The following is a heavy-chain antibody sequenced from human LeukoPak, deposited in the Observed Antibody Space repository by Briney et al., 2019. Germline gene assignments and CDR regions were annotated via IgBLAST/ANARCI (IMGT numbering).Heavy chain of an antibody. CDR1: GYSISSGYY. Sequence: SETLSLTCTVSGYSISSGYYWGWVRQPPGKGLEWIGSIYHSGSTYYNPSLKSRVTISVDTSKNQFSLKLSSVTAADTAVYYCARLRPGSTKLLGAFDIWGQGTMVTVSS. D-gene: IGHD2/OR15-2a*01. CDR2: IYHSGST. J-gene: IGHJ3*02. V-gene: IGHV4-38-2*02. CDR3: ARLRPGSTKLLGAFDI.